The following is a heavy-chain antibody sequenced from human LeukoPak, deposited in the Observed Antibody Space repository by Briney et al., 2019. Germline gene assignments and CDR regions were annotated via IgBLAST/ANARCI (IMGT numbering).Heavy chain of an antibody. CDR1: GYRFTDYF. CDR2: INPTSGGT. CDR3: ARDGGGYCTGDSCSSCYDY. D-gene: IGHD2-8*02. J-gene: IGHJ4*02. Sequence: ASVKVSCKASGYRFTDYFMHWVRQAPGQGLEWMGWINPTSGGTNYAQKFQGRVTMTTDTSISAAYMELSSLRGDDTAVYYCARDGGGYCTGDSCSSCYDYWGQGTLVTVSS. V-gene: IGHV1-2*02.